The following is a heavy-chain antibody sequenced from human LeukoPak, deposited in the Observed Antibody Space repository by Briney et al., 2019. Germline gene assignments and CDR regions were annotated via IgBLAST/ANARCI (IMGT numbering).Heavy chain of an antibody. D-gene: IGHD5-12*01. CDR3: AKDVDYDYVFDY. Sequence: NSGGSLRLSCAASGFTFSSYSMNWVRQAPGKGLEWVSSISSSSSYIYYADSVKGRFTISRDNAKNSLYLQMNSLRAEDTALYYCAKDVDYDYVFDYWGQGTLVTVSS. V-gene: IGHV3-21*04. CDR2: ISSSSSYI. CDR1: GFTFSSYS. J-gene: IGHJ4*02.